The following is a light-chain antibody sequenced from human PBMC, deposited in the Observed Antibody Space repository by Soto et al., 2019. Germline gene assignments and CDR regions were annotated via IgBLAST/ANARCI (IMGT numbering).Light chain of an antibody. Sequence: EIVLTQSPATLSLSPGERATLSCRASPSVTNFLAWYQQKPGQAPRLVIYGASSRATGIPDRFSGSGSGTDFTLTISRLEPEDFAVYYCQQYGNSPRTFGQGTKVDIK. CDR3: QQYGNSPRT. J-gene: IGKJ1*01. CDR1: PSVTNF. CDR2: GAS. V-gene: IGKV3-20*01.